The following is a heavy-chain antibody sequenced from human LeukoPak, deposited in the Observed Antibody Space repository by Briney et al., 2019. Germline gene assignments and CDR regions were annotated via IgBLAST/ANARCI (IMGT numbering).Heavy chain of an antibody. Sequence: ASVKVSCKASGYTFTGYYMHWVRQAPGQGLEWMGWINPNSGGTNYAQKFQGRVTMTRDTSISTAYMELSRLRSDDTAVYYCARGDYDILTGYYSPYYFDYWGQGTLVTVSS. V-gene: IGHV1-2*02. J-gene: IGHJ4*02. CDR2: INPNSGGT. CDR1: GYTFTGYY. CDR3: ARGDYDILTGYYSPYYFDY. D-gene: IGHD3-9*01.